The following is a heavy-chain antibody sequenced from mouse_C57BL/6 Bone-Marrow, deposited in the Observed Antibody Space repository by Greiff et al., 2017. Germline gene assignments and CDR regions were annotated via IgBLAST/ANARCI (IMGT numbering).Heavy chain of an antibody. CDR2: IYPSGSAI. V-gene: IGHV1-61*01. Sequence: QVQLQQPGAGLVRPGSSVKLSCKASGYTFTSYWMDWVKQRPGQGLEWIGYIYPSGSAIHYNQTVKDKATFTVDKSTSTAYMQLSSLTSEDSAVYCCGCGSDYWGQGTTLTVSS. CDR3: GCGSDY. CDR1: GYTFTSYW. J-gene: IGHJ2*01.